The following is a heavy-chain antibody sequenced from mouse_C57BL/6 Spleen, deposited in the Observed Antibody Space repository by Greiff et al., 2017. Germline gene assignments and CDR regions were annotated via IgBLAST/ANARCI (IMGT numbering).Heavy chain of an antibody. CDR3: AIYYGNSWYFDV. CDR1: GYSFTGYY. J-gene: IGHJ1*03. D-gene: IGHD2-1*01. V-gene: IGHV1-42*01. CDR2: INPSTGGT. Sequence: VQLQQSGPELVKPGASVKISCKASGYSFTGYYMNWVKQSPEKSLEWIGEINPSTGGTTYNQKFKAKATLTVDKSSSTAYMQLKSLTSEDSAVYYCAIYYGNSWYFDVWGTGTTVTVSS.